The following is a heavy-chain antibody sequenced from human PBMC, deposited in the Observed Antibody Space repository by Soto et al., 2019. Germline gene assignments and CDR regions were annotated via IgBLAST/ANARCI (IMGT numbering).Heavy chain of an antibody. CDR2: IYYSGST. CDR1: GGSISSYY. D-gene: IGHD3-22*01. V-gene: IGHV4-59*08. J-gene: IGHJ4*02. CDR3: ARLYYYDSSGYYYFDY. Sequence: SETLSLTCTVSGGSISSYYWSWIRQPPGKGLEWIGYIYYSGSTNYNPSLKSRVTISVDTSKNQFSLKLSSVTAADTAVYYCARLYYYDSSGYYYFDYWGQGTLVTVSS.